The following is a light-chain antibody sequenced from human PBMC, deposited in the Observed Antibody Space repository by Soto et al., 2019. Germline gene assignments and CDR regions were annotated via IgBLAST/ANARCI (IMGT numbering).Light chain of an antibody. CDR2: DVS. V-gene: IGKV3-11*01. CDR1: QSVSSN. J-gene: IGKJ3*01. CDR3: QQRSNWPPFT. Sequence: EIVMTQSPATLSVSPGERATLSCRASQSVSSNLAWYQQKPGQAPRLLLYDVSNRAPGIPARFSGSGSGTDFTLTISSLEPEDFAVYYCQQRSNWPPFTFGPGTKVDIK.